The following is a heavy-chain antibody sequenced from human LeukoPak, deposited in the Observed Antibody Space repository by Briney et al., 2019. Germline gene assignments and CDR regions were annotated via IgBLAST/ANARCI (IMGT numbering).Heavy chain of an antibody. D-gene: IGHD5-12*01. V-gene: IGHV3-30*04. Sequence: PGRSLRLSCAASGFTFSSYAMHWVRQAPGKGLEWVAVISYDGSNKYYADSVKGRFTISRDNSKNTLYLQMNSLRAEDTAVYYCARDPTILGHYYYMDVWGKGTTVTVSS. J-gene: IGHJ6*03. CDR3: ARDPTILGHYYYMDV. CDR1: GFTFSSYA. CDR2: ISYDGSNK.